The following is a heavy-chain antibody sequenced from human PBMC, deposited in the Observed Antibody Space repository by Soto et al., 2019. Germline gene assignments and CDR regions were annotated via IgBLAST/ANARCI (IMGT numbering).Heavy chain of an antibody. CDR3: ARGRGSSYGHNDY. CDR1: GGSFSGYY. Sequence: SETLSLTCAVYGGSFSGYYWSWIRQPPGKGLEWIGEINHSGSTNYNPSLKSRVTISVDTSKNQFSLKLSSVTAADTAVYYCARGRGSSYGHNDYWGQGTLVTVSS. CDR2: INHSGST. J-gene: IGHJ4*02. V-gene: IGHV4-34*01. D-gene: IGHD5-18*01.